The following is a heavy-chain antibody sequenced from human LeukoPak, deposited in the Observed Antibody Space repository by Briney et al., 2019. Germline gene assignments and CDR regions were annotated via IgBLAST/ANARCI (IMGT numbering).Heavy chain of an antibody. V-gene: IGHV1-8*03. D-gene: IGHD4-17*01. CDR2: MNPNSGNT. Sequence: GASVEVSCKASGYTFTSYDINWVRQATGQGLEWMGWMNPNSGNTGYAQKFQGRVTITRNTSISTAYMELSSLRSEDTAVYYCARDHDYATGDAFDIWGQGTMVTVSS. CDR3: ARDHDYATGDAFDI. CDR1: GYTFTSYD. J-gene: IGHJ3*02.